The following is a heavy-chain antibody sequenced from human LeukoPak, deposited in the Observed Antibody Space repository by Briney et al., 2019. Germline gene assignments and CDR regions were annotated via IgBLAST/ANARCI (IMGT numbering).Heavy chain of an antibody. V-gene: IGHV4-30-4*08. CDR2: IYYSGST. D-gene: IGHD1-1*01. CDR3: AREGGTTGTTSAFDI. J-gene: IGHJ3*02. CDR1: GGSISSGSYY. Sequence: SETLSLTCTVSGGSISSGSYYWSWIRQPPGKGLEWIGYIYYSGSTYYNPSLKSRVTISVDTSKNQFSLKLSSVTAADTAVYYCAREGGTTGTTSAFDIWGQGTMVTVSS.